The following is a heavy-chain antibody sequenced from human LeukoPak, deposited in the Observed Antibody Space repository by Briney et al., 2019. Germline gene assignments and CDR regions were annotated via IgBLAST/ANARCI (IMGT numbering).Heavy chain of an antibody. CDR1: GLTFSSYE. J-gene: IGHJ4*02. Sequence: GGSLRLSCAASGLTFSSYEMNWVRQAPGKGLEWVSYISSSGSTIYYADSVKGRFTISRDNAKNSLYLQMNSLRAEDTAVYYCARVQSDYDFWSGYYKYLDYWGQGTLVTVSS. V-gene: IGHV3-48*03. CDR2: ISSSGSTI. D-gene: IGHD3-3*01. CDR3: ARVQSDYDFWSGYYKYLDY.